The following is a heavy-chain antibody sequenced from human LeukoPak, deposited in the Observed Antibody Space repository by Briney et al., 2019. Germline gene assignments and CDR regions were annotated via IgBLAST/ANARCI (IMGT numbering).Heavy chain of an antibody. CDR1: GYTLTELS. J-gene: IGHJ4*02. CDR3: ATIGYSSSLYYFDY. Sequence: ASVKVSCKVSGYTLTELSMHWVRQAPGKGLEWMGGFDPEDGGTIYAQKFQGRVTMTEDTSTDTAYMELSSLRSEDTAVYYCATIGYSSSLYYFDYWGQGTLVTVSS. D-gene: IGHD6-13*01. V-gene: IGHV1-24*01. CDR2: FDPEDGGT.